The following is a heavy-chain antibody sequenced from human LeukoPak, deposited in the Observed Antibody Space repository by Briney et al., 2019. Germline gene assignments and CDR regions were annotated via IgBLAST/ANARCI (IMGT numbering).Heavy chain of an antibody. CDR2: IYYSGST. CDR1: GGSITSDNYY. D-gene: IGHD3-3*01. Sequence: SETLSLTCTVSGGSITSDNYYWSWIRQPPGKGLEWIGYIYYSGSTYYSPSLKSRVTISVDMSKNHFSLKLSSVTAADTAVYYCARLRRGTIFGVVIVRYYYYMDVWGKGNTVTVS. J-gene: IGHJ6*03. V-gene: IGHV4-30-4*01. CDR3: ARLRRGTIFGVVIVRYYYYMDV.